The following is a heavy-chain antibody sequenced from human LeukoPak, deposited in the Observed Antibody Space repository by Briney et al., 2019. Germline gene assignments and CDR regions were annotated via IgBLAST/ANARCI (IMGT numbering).Heavy chain of an antibody. CDR2: INPSGGST. D-gene: IGHD3-10*01. V-gene: IGHV1-46*01. J-gene: IGHJ5*02. CDR1: GYTFTSYY. Sequence: ASVKVSCKASGYTFTSYYMHWVRQAPGQGLEWMGIINPSGGSTSYAQKFQGRVTMTRDTSTSTVYMELSSLRSEDTAVYYCASNYYGSGNHNWFDPWGQGTLVTVSS. CDR3: ASNYYGSGNHNWFDP.